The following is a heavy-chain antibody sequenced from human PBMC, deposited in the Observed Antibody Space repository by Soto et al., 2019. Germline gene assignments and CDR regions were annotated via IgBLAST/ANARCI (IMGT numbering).Heavy chain of an antibody. V-gene: IGHV1-18*01. CDR1: GYTFTSYG. CDR3: ARDGPTLIFGVVTTGSQDY. J-gene: IGHJ4*02. Sequence: ASVKVSCKASGYTFTSYGISWVRQAPGQGLEWMGWISAYNGNTNYAQKPQGRVTMTTDTSTSTAYMELRSLRSDDTAVYYCARDGPTLIFGVVTTGSQDYWGQGTLVTVSS. CDR2: ISAYNGNT. D-gene: IGHD3-3*01.